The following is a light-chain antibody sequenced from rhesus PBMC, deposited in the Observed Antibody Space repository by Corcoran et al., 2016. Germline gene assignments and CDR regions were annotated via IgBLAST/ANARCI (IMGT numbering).Light chain of an antibody. CDR2: RAS. Sequence: DIQMTQSPSSLSASVGDRVTITCRASQGISNWLAWYQQKPGKAPKLLNYRASNLETGVPSRFSGSGYGTDFTLTSSSLQPEDIATYYCQQHDNSPFTFGPGTKLDIK. CDR1: QGISNW. CDR3: QQHDNSPFT. J-gene: IGKJ3*01. V-gene: IGKV1-69*01.